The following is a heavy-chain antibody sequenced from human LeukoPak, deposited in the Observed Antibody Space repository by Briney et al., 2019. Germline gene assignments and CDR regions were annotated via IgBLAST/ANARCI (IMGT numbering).Heavy chain of an antibody. V-gene: IGHV4-39*01. CDR3: ARLDGYCSGGSCYSVSFVDP. CDR2: CYYSGST. J-gene: IGHJ5*02. CDR1: GGSISSSNYY. D-gene: IGHD2-15*01. Sequence: SETLSLTCTVSGGSISSSNYYWGWIRQPPGKGLEWIGSCYYSGSTYYNPSLKSRVTISVDTSKNQFSLKLRSVTAADTAVYYCARLDGYCSGGSCYSVSFVDPWGQGTLVTVSS.